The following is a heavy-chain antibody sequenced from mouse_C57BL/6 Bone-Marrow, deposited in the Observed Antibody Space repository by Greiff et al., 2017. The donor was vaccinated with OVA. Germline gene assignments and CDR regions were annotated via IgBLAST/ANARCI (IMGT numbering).Heavy chain of an antibody. CDR2: ISNLAYSI. V-gene: IGHV5-15*01. Sequence: DVHLVESGGGLVQPGGSLKLSCAASGFTFSDYGMAWVRQAPRKGPEWVAFISNLAYSIYYADTVTGRFTISRENAKNTLYLEMSSLRSEDTAMYYCARAGTDWYFDVWGTGTTVTVSS. CDR1: GFTFSDYG. CDR3: ARAGTDWYFDV. J-gene: IGHJ1*03. D-gene: IGHD4-1*01.